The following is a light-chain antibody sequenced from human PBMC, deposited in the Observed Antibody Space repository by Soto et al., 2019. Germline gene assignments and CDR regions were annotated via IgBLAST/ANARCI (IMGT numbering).Light chain of an antibody. V-gene: IGLV1-47*01. Sequence: QSVLTQPPSASGTPGQRVNISCSGSSSNTGSNFIYWYQQLPGTAPKLLIYRNNERPSGVPDRFSGSKSGTSASLAISGLRSEDEADYHCAAWDDSLSGVVFGGGTKVTVL. CDR1: SSNTGSNF. J-gene: IGLJ2*01. CDR2: RNN. CDR3: AAWDDSLSGVV.